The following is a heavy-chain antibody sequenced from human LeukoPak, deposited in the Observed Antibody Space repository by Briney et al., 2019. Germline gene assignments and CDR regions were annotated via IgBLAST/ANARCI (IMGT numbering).Heavy chain of an antibody. D-gene: IGHD3-9*01. Sequence: GGSLRLSCRISGFIFGDYTMSWFRQAPGKGLEWVGFIRSKAYGGTTEYAASVKGRFTISGDDSKSIAYLQMNSLKTEDTAVYYCTRELTGRYDAFDIWGQGTMVTVSS. CDR2: IRSKAYGGTT. J-gene: IGHJ3*02. CDR1: GFIFGDYT. V-gene: IGHV3-49*03. CDR3: TRELTGRYDAFDI.